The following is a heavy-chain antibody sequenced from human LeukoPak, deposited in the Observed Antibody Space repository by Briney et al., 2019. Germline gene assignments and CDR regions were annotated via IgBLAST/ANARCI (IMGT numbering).Heavy chain of an antibody. CDR1: GGSIGTYY. CDR2: VYYTGWT. J-gene: IGHJ4*02. V-gene: IGHV4-59*01. Sequence: SETLSLTCSVSGGSIGTYYWSWIRQPPGKGLEWIGYVYYTGWTSYNPSVKSRVTISADTSKNQFSLRLSSVTAADTALYYRARGTLSGSYYDLDHWGQGTLVTVSS. CDR3: ARGTLSGSYYDLDH. D-gene: IGHD1-26*01.